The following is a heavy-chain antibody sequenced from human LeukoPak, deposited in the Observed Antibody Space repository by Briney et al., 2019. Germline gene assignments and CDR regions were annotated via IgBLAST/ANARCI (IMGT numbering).Heavy chain of an antibody. V-gene: IGHV3-9*01. CDR1: GFPLDDFS. CDR3: SDGFDI. Sequence: GGVLGPSCAGSGFPLDDFSKQWVRQAPGKGLEWVSGINFNSSSIGYADSVKGRFTISRDNAKNSLYLQMNSLRAEDTALYYCSDGFDIWGQGTMVTVS. J-gene: IGHJ3*02. CDR2: INFNSSSI.